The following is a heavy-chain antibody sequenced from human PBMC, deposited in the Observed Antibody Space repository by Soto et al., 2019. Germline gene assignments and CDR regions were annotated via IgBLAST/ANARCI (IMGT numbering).Heavy chain of an antibody. CDR1: GYNFARHY. Sequence: ASVKVSCKASGYNFARHYMDWVRQAAGQGLDSMGIIYPRGGTTIYAQKFQGRVTMTRDTSTHTFYMELSSLRSEDTAMYYCARVGYSSTGTTFHYHGLDVWGQGTTVTVSS. CDR3: ARVGYSSTGTTFHYHGLDV. D-gene: IGHD3-22*01. J-gene: IGHJ6*02. V-gene: IGHV1-46*01. CDR2: IYPRGGTT.